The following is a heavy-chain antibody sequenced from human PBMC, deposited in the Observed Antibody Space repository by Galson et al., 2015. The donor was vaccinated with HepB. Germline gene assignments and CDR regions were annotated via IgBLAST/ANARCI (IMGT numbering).Heavy chain of an antibody. J-gene: IGHJ4*02. Sequence: PALVKPTQTLTPTCTFSGFSLTTSQVGVGWIRQPPGKALEWLAFIYWDDDERFSPSLRSRLTITKDTSKNQVVLTMTTLDPVDTGTYYCAHRQHMNKNWDFGYFDYWGQGILVTVFS. CDR2: IYWDDDE. D-gene: IGHD7-27*01. V-gene: IGHV2-5*02. CDR1: GFSLTTSQVG. CDR3: AHRQHMNKNWDFGYFDY.